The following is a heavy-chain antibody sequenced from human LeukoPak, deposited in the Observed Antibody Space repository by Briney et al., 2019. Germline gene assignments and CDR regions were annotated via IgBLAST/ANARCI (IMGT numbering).Heavy chain of an antibody. Sequence: SETLSLTCTVSGDSVTTYYWSWIRQPPGKGLEWIGYIYYSGSTNYNPSLKSRVTISVDTSKNQFSLKLSSVTAADTAVYYCARDRRRNWFDPWGQGTLVTVSS. J-gene: IGHJ5*02. CDR3: ARDRRRNWFDP. CDR1: GDSVTTYY. D-gene: IGHD1-1*01. CDR2: IYYSGST. V-gene: IGHV4-59*02.